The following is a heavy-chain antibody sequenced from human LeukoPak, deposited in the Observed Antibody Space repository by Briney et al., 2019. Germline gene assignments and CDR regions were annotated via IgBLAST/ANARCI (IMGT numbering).Heavy chain of an antibody. D-gene: IGHD3-22*01. CDR1: GFSLRTSGMR. Sequence: ESGPTLLNPTPTLTLTCTFSGFSLRTSGMRVSWIRQPPGKALEWLSPIDWDDDKFYSTSLKTRPTISKDTSRNQVVLTMTNMDPVDTATYYCALGYYYDSSGYYGYFDYWGQGTLVTVSS. CDR3: ALGYYYDSSGYYGYFDY. V-gene: IGHV2-70*04. J-gene: IGHJ4*02. CDR2: IDWDDDK.